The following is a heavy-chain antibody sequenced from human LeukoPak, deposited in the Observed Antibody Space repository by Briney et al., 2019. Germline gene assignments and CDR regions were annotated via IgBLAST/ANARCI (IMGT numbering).Heavy chain of an antibody. D-gene: IGHD3-16*01. CDR3: AGGQYDAPEEKLDP. J-gene: IGHJ5*02. CDR1: GVSISSYY. Sequence: SETLSLTCTVSGVSISSYYWSWIRQPPGKGLEWIGNIYYSGSTNYNPSLKSQVTISVDTSKNQFSLKLSSVTAADTAVYYCAGGQYDAPEEKLDPWGQGTLVTVSS. CDR2: IYYSGST. V-gene: IGHV4-59*01.